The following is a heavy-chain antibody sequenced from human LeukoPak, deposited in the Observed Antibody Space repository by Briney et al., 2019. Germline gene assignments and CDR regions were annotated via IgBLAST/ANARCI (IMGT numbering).Heavy chain of an antibody. Sequence: GGSLRLSRVASGISFSSYWMAWVRPAPGKGLEWVANIKYDGTHQFYADSVKGRFTISRDNAKNSLFLEMNSLTADDTAVYFCASSHDSSGNDWGQGTLVTVSS. CDR1: GISFSSYW. J-gene: IGHJ4*02. CDR2: IKYDGTHQ. D-gene: IGHD3-22*01. V-gene: IGHV3-7*01. CDR3: ASSHDSSGND.